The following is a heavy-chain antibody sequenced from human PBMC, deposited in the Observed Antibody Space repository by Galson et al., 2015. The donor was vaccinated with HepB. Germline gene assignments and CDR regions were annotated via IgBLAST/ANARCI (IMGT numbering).Heavy chain of an antibody. J-gene: IGHJ4*02. D-gene: IGHD6-6*01. V-gene: IGHV3-74*01. CDR3: ARDRNGLGY. Sequence: SLRLSCAASGFTFSSYSMHWVRQAPGEGLVWVSRIDTDGSSTTYADSVKGRFTVSRDNAKNTLYLQMNSLRAEDTAVYYCARDRNGLGYWGQGTLVTVSS. CDR1: GFTFSSYS. CDR2: IDTDGSST.